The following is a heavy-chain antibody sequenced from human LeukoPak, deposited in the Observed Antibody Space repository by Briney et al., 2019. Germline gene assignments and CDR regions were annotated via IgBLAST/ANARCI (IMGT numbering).Heavy chain of an antibody. CDR1: GFTFSSYE. CDR2: ISSSGSTM. J-gene: IGHJ6*02. D-gene: IGHD3-3*01. Sequence: GGSLRLSCAASGFTFSSYEMNWVRQAPGKGPEWVSYISSSGSTMYYADSVKGRFTISRDNAKNSLYLQMNSLRAEDTAVYYCAREVNYDFWSGSPYYYYYGMDVWGQGTTVTVSS. V-gene: IGHV3-48*03. CDR3: AREVNYDFWSGSPYYYYYGMDV.